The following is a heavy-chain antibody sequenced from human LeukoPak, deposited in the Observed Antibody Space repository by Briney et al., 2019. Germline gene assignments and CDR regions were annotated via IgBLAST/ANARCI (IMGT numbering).Heavy chain of an antibody. J-gene: IGHJ3*02. Sequence: SETLSLTCTVSGGSISSSSYYWGWIRQPPGKGLEWIGEVYHTGTTNYNPSLKSRVTISLGTSKNQFSLKLSSVTAADTALYYCARGYGALGLWAFDIWGQGTVVTISS. V-gene: IGHV4-39*07. D-gene: IGHD4-17*01. CDR3: ARGYGALGLWAFDI. CDR1: GGSISSSSYY. CDR2: VYHTGTT.